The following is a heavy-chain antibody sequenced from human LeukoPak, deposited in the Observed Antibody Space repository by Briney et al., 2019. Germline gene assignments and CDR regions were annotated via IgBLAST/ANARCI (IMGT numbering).Heavy chain of an antibody. V-gene: IGHV3-30*02. CDR2: IRYDGSNK. Sequence: PRRTLRLTCAASGFTVDTYGRHSVRQAQGKGLEWVAFIRYDGSNKYYADSVKGRFTISRDNSKNTLYLQMNSLRAEDTAVYYCAKDMLVTTLDYWGEGTLVTVSS. D-gene: IGHD4-17*01. CDR1: GFTVDTYG. CDR3: AKDMLVTTLDY. J-gene: IGHJ4*02.